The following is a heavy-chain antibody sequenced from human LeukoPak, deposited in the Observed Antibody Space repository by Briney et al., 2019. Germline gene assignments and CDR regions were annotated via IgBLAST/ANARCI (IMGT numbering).Heavy chain of an antibody. J-gene: IGHJ6*03. CDR2: IYHSGST. D-gene: IGHD1-14*01. Sequence: SETLSLTCTVSGYSISSGYYWGWIRQPPGKWLECIGIIYHSGSTYYNPSLKSRVTISVDTSKNQFSLKLSSVTAAATAVYYCARHHTVYYYYYMDVWGKGTTVTISS. V-gene: IGHV4-38-2*02. CDR3: ARHHTVYYYYYMDV. CDR1: GYSISSGYY.